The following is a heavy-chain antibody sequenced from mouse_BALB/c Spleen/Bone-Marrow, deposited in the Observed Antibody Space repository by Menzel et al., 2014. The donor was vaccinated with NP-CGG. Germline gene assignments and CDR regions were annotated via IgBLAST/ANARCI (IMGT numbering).Heavy chain of an antibody. CDR3: TFLVKEDFAY. CDR1: GYSFTSYW. D-gene: IGHD2-10*02. CDR2: IYPGNSDT. Sequence: EVQLQQSGTVLARPGASVKMSCKASGYSFTSYWMHWVKQRPGQGLEWIGAIYPGNSDTTYKRKFKGKAKLTAVTSASTAYMELSSLTNEDSAVYYCTFLVKEDFAYWGQGTLVTVSA. J-gene: IGHJ3*01. V-gene: IGHV1-5*01.